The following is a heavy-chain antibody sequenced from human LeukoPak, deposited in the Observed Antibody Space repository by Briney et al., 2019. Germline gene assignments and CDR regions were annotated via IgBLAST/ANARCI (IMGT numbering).Heavy chain of an antibody. CDR1: GFTPSSYG. CDR2: ISKGGTK. D-gene: IGHD2-2*01. J-gene: IGHJ4*02. V-gene: IGHV3-23*01. CDR3: TTGGYCGNSSCYPVHY. Sequence: GGSLRLSCAASGFTPSSYGMGWVRQAPGKGLEWVSAISKGGTKFYADSVKGRFSISRDNSKNTLYLQMNSLRDEDTAVYYCTTGGYCGNSSCYPVHYWGQGSLVTVSS.